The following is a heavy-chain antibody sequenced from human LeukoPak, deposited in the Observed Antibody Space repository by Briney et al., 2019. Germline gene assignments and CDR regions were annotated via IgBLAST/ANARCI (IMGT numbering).Heavy chain of an antibody. CDR1: GYTFTNYA. V-gene: IGHV3-30-3*01. CDR2: IPYDGTNK. J-gene: IGHJ4*02. Sequence: SCKASGYTFTNYAMHWVRQAPGKGLEWVAVIPYDGTNKYYADSVKGRFTISRDNSKNTLYLQMNSLRAEDTAVYYCARGDYIYGSGLGYYFDYWGRGTLVTVSS. CDR3: ARGDYIYGSGLGYYFDY. D-gene: IGHD3-10*01.